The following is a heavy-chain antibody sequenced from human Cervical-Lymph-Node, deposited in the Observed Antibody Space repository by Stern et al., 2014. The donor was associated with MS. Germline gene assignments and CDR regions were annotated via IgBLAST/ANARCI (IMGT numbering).Heavy chain of an antibody. CDR3: ARDLYDYVWGSYRETHDY. Sequence: QVQLVQSGAEVKKPGASVKVSCKASGYTFTSYGISWVRQAPGQGLEWMGWISAYNGNTNYAQKLQGRVTMTTDTSTSTAYMELRSLRSDDTAGYYCARDLYDYVWGSYRETHDYWGQGTLVTVSS. J-gene: IGHJ4*02. CDR2: ISAYNGNT. D-gene: IGHD3-16*02. V-gene: IGHV1-18*01. CDR1: GYTFTSYG.